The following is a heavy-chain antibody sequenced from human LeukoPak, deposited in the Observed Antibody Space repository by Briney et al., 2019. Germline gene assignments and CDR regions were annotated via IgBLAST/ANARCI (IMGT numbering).Heavy chain of an antibody. J-gene: IGHJ5*02. D-gene: IGHD3-22*01. CDR2: INPNSGGT. CDR3: ARGGGRYYYDSSGYRSNNWFDP. CDR1: GYTFTGYY. Sequence: ASVKVSCKASGYTFTGYYMHWVRQAPGQGLEWMGWINPNSGGTNYAQKFQGRVTMTRDTSISTAYMELSRLRSEDTAVYYCARGGGRYYYDSSGYRSNNWFDPWGQGTLVTVSS. V-gene: IGHV1-2*02.